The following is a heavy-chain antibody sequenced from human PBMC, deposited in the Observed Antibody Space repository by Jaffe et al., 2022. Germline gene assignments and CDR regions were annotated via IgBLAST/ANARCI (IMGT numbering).Heavy chain of an antibody. CDR3: ANHHLDRWGSYEDDAFDI. CDR2: ISGSGGST. CDR1: GFTFSSYA. Sequence: EVQLLESGGGLVQPGGSLRLSCAASGFTFSSYAMSWVRQAPGKGLEWVSAISGSGGSTYYADSVKGRFTISRDNSKNTLYLQMNSLRAEDTAVYYCANHHLDRWGSYEDDAFDIWGQGTMVTVSS. V-gene: IGHV3-23*01. D-gene: IGHD3-16*01. J-gene: IGHJ3*02.